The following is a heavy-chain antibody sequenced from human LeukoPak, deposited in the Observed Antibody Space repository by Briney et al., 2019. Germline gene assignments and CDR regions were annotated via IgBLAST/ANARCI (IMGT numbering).Heavy chain of an antibody. D-gene: IGHD6-13*01. CDR2: ISGSGGST. Sequence: GGSLRLSCAASGFTFSDNAMSWVRLAPGKGLEWVSGISGSGGSTYYADSVKGRFAISRDNFKNTLYLRMNSLRAEDTAVYYCAKVLGAAAVLNGYFDYWGQGTLVTVSS. V-gene: IGHV3-23*01. J-gene: IGHJ4*02. CDR3: AKVLGAAAVLNGYFDY. CDR1: GFTFSDNA.